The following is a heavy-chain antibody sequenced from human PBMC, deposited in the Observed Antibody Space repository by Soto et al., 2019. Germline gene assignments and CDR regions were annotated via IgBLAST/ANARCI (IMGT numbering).Heavy chain of an antibody. J-gene: IGHJ4*02. CDR1: GFTFSSYA. CDR3: ARAVVRIQLWFGFDY. D-gene: IGHD5-18*01. V-gene: IGHV3-30-3*01. Sequence: QVQLVESGGGVVQPGRSLRLSCAASGFTFSSYAMHWVRQAPGKGLEWVAVISYDGSNKYYADSVKGRFTISRDNSKNTLYLQMNSLRAEDTAVYYCARAVVRIQLWFGFDYWGQGTLVTVSS. CDR2: ISYDGSNK.